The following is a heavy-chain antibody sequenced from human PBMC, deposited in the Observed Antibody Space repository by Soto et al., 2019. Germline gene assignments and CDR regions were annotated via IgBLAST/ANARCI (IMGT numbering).Heavy chain of an antibody. Sequence: QVQLVQSGAAVKKPGSSVKVSCKASGGTFSSYAISWVRQAPGQGLEWMGGIIPIFGTANYAQKFQGRVTITADESTSTDYMELSSLISEDTAVDYFARAGSVDERYYYGMDFWGQGTTVTVSS. CDR1: GGTFSSYA. D-gene: IGHD2-8*02. J-gene: IGHJ6*02. CDR3: ARAGSVDERYYYGMDF. V-gene: IGHV1-69*01. CDR2: IIPIFGTA.